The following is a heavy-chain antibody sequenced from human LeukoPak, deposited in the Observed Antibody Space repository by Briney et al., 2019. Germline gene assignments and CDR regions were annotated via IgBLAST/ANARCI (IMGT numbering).Heavy chain of an antibody. Sequence: GSLRLSCAASGFTISLYGMHWVRQAPGKGLEWEAFIQYDGSNKYYADSVKGRFTISRDNSKNTLYLQMNSLRAEDTAVYYCAKDSSGGKLGADLHYWGQGTLVTVSS. D-gene: IGHD1-26*01. CDR3: AKDSSGGKLGADLHY. CDR1: GFTISLYG. J-gene: IGHJ4*02. CDR2: IQYDGSNK. V-gene: IGHV3-30*02.